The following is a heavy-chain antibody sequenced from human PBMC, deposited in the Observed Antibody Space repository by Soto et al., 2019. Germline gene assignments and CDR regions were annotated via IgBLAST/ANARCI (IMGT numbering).Heavy chain of an antibody. CDR3: ARQACGDQCHFDY. V-gene: IGHV3-66*04. CDR1: GITVSSHY. J-gene: IGHJ4*02. CDR2: IYSGGTT. D-gene: IGHD2-21*01. Sequence: GGSLRLSCAASGITVSSHYMSWVRQAPGKGLEWVSFIYSGGTTHYADSVKGRFTISTDNSKNTLYLQMNSLRAEDTAMYYCARQACGDQCHFDYWGQGTLVNVSS.